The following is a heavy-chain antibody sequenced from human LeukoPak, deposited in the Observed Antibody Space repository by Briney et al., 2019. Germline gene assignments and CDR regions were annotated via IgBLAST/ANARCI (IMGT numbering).Heavy chain of an antibody. D-gene: IGHD1-1*01. CDR1: GFTFSGSA. CDR3: TSGLSVRRSNNTPVDY. Sequence: GGSPRLSCTASGFTFSGSAMHWVRQASGKGLEWVGRIRSKANSYATVYAASVKGRFTISRDDSKNTAYLQMNSLKTEDTAVYYCTSGLSVRRSNNTPVDYWGQGTLVTVSS. J-gene: IGHJ4*02. V-gene: IGHV3-73*01. CDR2: IRSKANSYAT.